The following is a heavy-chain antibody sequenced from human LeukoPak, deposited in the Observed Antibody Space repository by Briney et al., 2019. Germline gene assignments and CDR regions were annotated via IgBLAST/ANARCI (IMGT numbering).Heavy chain of an antibody. Sequence: PSETLSLTCTVSGGSISSSSYYWGWIRQPPGKGLEWIGYIYHSGSTYYNPSLKSRVTISVDRSKNQFSLKLSSVTAADTAVYYCARVDYYDSSGYPDYWGQGTLVTVSS. CDR2: IYHSGST. J-gene: IGHJ4*02. D-gene: IGHD3-22*01. V-gene: IGHV4-39*07. CDR3: ARVDYYDSSGYPDY. CDR1: GGSISSSSYY.